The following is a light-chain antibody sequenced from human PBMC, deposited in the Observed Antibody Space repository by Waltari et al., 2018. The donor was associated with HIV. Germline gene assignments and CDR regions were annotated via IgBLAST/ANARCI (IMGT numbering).Light chain of an antibody. CDR2: EVR. CDR1: SREVGGGNY. CDR3: SSYTSSSTLVV. J-gene: IGLJ2*01. V-gene: IGLV2-14*01. Sequence: QSALTQPASVSGSPGQSIPISCTGTSREVGGGNYVSWYQQHPGKAPKLMIYEVRNRPSGVSNRFSGSKSGNTASLTISGLQAEDEADYYCSSYTSSSTLVVFGGGTKLTVL.